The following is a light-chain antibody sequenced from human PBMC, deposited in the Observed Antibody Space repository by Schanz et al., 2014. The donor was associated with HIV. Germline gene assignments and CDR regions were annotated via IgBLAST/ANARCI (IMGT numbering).Light chain of an antibody. V-gene: IGKV3-15*01. CDR1: QSVSTK. CDR2: GAS. J-gene: IGKJ1*01. CDR3: QQYGSSRT. Sequence: EIVMTQTPATLSVSPGERATLSCRASQSVSTKLAWYQQKPGQAPRLLIYGASTRATGIPARFSGSGSGTEFTLTIGSLQSEDFAVYYCQQYGSSRTFGQGTKVEIK.